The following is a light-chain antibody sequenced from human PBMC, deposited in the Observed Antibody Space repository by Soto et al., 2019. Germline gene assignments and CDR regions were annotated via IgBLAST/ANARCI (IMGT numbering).Light chain of an antibody. CDR1: SSNIGSNY. CDR2: RND. J-gene: IGLJ1*01. Sequence: QSVLTQPPSASGTPGQRVTISCSGSSSNIGSNYVYWYQQLPGTAPKLLIYRNDQRPSGVPDRFSGSKSGTSDSLASSGLRSEDEADYYCATWDDSLGGFCVFGTGTKLTVL. CDR3: ATWDDSLGGFCV. V-gene: IGLV1-47*01.